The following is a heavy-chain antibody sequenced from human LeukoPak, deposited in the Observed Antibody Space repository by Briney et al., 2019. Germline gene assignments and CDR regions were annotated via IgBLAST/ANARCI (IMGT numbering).Heavy chain of an antibody. CDR3: TKDLHYYGMDA. Sequence: GGSLRLSCAASGFTFSTNTMAWVRQAPGKGLEWVSVIGIGGGGTYYAYSVKGRVTTSRDDSKNTMYLQMNSLRAEDTALYYCTKDLHYYGMDAWGQGTTVTVSS. CDR2: IGIGGGGT. CDR1: GFTFSTNT. V-gene: IGHV3-23*01. J-gene: IGHJ6*02. D-gene: IGHD3-10*01.